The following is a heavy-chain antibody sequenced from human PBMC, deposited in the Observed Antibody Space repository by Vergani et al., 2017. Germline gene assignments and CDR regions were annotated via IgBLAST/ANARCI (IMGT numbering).Heavy chain of an antibody. Sequence: EVQLVESGGGLVQPGGSLRLSCAASGFTFSSYSMNWVRQAPGKGLEWVSSISSSSSYIYYADSVKGRFTISRDNAKNSLYLQMNSLRAEDTAVYYCARDPGGGDPYYYGMDVWGQGTTVTVSS. V-gene: IGHV3-21*01. J-gene: IGHJ6*02. CDR1: GFTFSSYS. CDR2: ISSSSSYI. CDR3: ARDPGGGDPYYYGMDV. D-gene: IGHD2-21*02.